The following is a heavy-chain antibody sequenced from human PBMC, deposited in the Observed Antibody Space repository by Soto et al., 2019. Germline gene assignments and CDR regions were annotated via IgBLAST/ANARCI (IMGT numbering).Heavy chain of an antibody. CDR1: GFAVRHNY. J-gene: IGHJ2*01. Sequence: EVQLVESGGGLVQPGGSLRLSCTASGFAVRHNYMTWVRQAPGKGLEWVSLIYSGGDTAYADSVKGRFTISRHTSQNTLYLQMNSLRAEDTAVYYCAKHAVQEWLRFGYFDLWGRGTLVTVSS. CDR3: AKHAVQEWLRFGYFDL. CDR2: IYSGGDT. V-gene: IGHV3-53*04. D-gene: IGHD5-12*01.